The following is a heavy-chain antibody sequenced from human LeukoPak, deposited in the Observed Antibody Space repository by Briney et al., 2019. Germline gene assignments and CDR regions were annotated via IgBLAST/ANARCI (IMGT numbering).Heavy chain of an antibody. CDR2: IYHSGST. CDR3: ARDKDDSSSWVIDY. D-gene: IGHD6-13*01. Sequence: SQTLSLTCTVSGGSISSGGYYWSWIRQPPGKGLEWIGYIYHSGSTYYNPSLKSRVTISVDRSKNQFSLKLSSVIAADTAVYYCARDKDDSSSWVIDYWGQGTLVTVSS. J-gene: IGHJ4*02. V-gene: IGHV4-30-2*01. CDR1: GGSISSGGYY.